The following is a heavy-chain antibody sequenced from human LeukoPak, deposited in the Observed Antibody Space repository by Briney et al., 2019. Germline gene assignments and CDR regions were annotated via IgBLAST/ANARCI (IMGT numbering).Heavy chain of an antibody. CDR2: ISAYNGNT. J-gene: IGHJ3*02. D-gene: IGHD3-22*01. Sequence: ASVKVSCKASGYTFTSYGISWVRQAPGQGLEWMRWISAYNGNTNYAQKLQGRVTMTTDTSTSTAYMELRSLKSDDTAVYYCASLKNYYDSSGYSVTDAFDIWGQGTMVTVSS. CDR1: GYTFTSYG. V-gene: IGHV1-18*01. CDR3: ASLKNYYDSSGYSVTDAFDI.